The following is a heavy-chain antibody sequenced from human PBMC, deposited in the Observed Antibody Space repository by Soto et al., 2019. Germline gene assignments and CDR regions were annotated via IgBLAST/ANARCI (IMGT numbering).Heavy chain of an antibody. CDR1: GFSLSNARMG. CDR3: ARHYYDSSGYYVVAFDI. V-gene: IGHV2-26*01. J-gene: IGHJ3*02. D-gene: IGHD3-22*01. Sequence: QVTLKESGPVLVNPTETLTLTCTVSGFSLSNARMGVSWIRQPPGKALEWLAHIFSNDEKSYSTSLKSRLTISKDASKSQVVLTMTNMDPVDTATYYCARHYYDSSGYYVVAFDIWGQGTMVTVSS. CDR2: IFSNDEK.